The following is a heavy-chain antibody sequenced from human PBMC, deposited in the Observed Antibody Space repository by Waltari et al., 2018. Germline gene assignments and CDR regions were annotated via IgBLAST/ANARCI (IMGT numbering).Heavy chain of an antibody. CDR1: GFTFSSYG. D-gene: IGHD3-10*01. CDR3: AKFHYPNYYYYYMDV. Sequence: QVQLVESGGGVVQPGGSLRLSCAATGFTFSSYGMHWVRPAPGKGLEWVAFIRYDGSNKYYADCVKGRFTISRDNSKNTLYLQMNSLRAEETAVYYCAKFHYPNYYYYYMDVWGKGTTVTVSS. CDR2: IRYDGSNK. V-gene: IGHV3-30*02. J-gene: IGHJ6*03.